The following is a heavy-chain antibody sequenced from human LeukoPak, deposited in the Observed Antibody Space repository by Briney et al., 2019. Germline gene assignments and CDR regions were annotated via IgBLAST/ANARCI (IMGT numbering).Heavy chain of an antibody. CDR1: GYTFTGYY. CDR3: ARVQYYYDSSGNFDY. D-gene: IGHD3-22*01. J-gene: IGHJ4*02. CDR2: INPNSGGT. V-gene: IGHV1-2*02. Sequence: ASVKVSCKASGYTFTGYYMHWVRQAPGQGLEWMGWINPNSGGTNYAQKFQGRVTMTRDTSISTAYMELSRLRSDDTAVYYCARVQYYYDSSGNFDYWGQGTLATVSS.